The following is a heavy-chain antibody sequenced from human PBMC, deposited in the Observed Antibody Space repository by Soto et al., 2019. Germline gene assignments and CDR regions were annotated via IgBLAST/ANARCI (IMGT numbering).Heavy chain of an antibody. CDR3: ARGDATKIVVTTYYAMDV. CDR1: GGSLSNFG. D-gene: IGHD3-22*01. V-gene: IGHV1-69*12. J-gene: IGHJ6*02. CDR2: IIPVFGTP. Sequence: QVQLVQSGAEVKKPGSSVKVSCTASGGSLSNFGISWVRQAPGQGLEWMGAIIPVFGTPNYAQKFQDRVTINADEATTTVDMEVRSLTSEDTAVYYCARGDATKIVVTTYYAMDVWGQGTTVTVSS.